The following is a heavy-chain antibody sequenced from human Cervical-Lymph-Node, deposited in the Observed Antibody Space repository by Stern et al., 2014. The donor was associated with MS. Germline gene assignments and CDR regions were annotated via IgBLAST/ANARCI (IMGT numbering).Heavy chain of an antibody. Sequence: VQLVESGGGLVQPGGSLRLSCAASGFTLSDYGMNWVRQAPGKGLEWVSYIMSTSSRIHYGDSVKGRFNISRDNAKNSLYLQMNSLRAEDTAVYYCARVGYDSSGTVFQFDYWGQGTLVTVSS. CDR3: ARVGYDSSGTVFQFDY. J-gene: IGHJ4*02. CDR2: IMSTSSRI. CDR1: GFTLSDYG. V-gene: IGHV3-48*01. D-gene: IGHD3-22*01.